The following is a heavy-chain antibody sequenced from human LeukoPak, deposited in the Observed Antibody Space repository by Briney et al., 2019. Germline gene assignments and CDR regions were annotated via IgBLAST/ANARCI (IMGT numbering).Heavy chain of an antibody. CDR1: GYTFTSYY. Sequence: ASVKVSCKASGYTFTSYYMHWVRQAPGQGLEWMGIINPCGVSTSYAQKFQGRVTMTRDTSTSTVYMELSSLRSEDTAVYYCASEREAAANYYYYGMDVWGQGTTVTVSS. CDR3: ASEREAAANYYYYGMDV. CDR2: INPCGVST. J-gene: IGHJ6*02. D-gene: IGHD6-13*01. V-gene: IGHV1-46*01.